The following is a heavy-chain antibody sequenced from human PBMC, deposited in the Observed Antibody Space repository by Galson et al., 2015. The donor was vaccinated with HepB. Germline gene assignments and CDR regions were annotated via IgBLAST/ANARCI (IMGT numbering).Heavy chain of an antibody. CDR2: ISGSGGNT. V-gene: IGHV3-23*01. J-gene: IGHJ4*02. D-gene: IGHD3-16*01. CDR1: GFTFSSYA. Sequence: SLRLSCAASGFTFSSYAMSWVRQAPGKGLEWVSTISGSGGNTYYADSVKGRFTISRDNSKNTLYLQMNSLRAEDTAVYYCAKDRSRGGDYFDYWGQGTLVTVSS. CDR3: AKDRSRGGDYFDY.